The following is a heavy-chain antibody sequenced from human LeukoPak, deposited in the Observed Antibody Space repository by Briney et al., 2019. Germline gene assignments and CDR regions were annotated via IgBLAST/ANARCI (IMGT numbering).Heavy chain of an antibody. CDR3: ATGGYGDMDY. CDR2: IKRKTDGGTT. D-gene: IGHD4-17*01. Sequence: PGGSLRLFCAASGFTFTNAWMNWVRQAPGKGLQWVGRIKRKTDGGTTDYAAPVKGRFTISRDDSKNTLYLQMNSLKTEDTAVYYCATGGYGDMDYWGQGTLVTVSS. CDR1: GFTFTNAW. V-gene: IGHV3-15*07. J-gene: IGHJ4*02.